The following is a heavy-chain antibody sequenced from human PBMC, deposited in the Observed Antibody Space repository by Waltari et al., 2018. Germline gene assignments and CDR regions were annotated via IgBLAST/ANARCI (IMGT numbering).Heavy chain of an antibody. J-gene: IGHJ4*02. CDR1: CFIFTPAA. CDR3: AKDPAAAGLFDF. Sequence: EVQILLSGGGVAPPGGSLKLSCAAPCFIFTPAAMGWVRQAPGKRLEGISSISGSGRSIYEADSVKGRFTISRDNSKNTLYLRMTSLRVEDTATYYCAKDPAAAGLFDFWGQGTLVTVSS. CDR2: ISGSGRSI. D-gene: IGHD6-19*01. V-gene: IGHV3-23*01.